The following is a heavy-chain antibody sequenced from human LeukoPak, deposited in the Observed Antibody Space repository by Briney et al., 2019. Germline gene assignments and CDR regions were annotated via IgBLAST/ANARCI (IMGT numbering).Heavy chain of an antibody. V-gene: IGHV3-66*02. CDR3: ARSLAAHYYFDY. CDR2: IYSGGST. D-gene: IGHD6-6*01. J-gene: IGHJ4*02. Sequence: PGGSLRLSCAASGLTVSSNYMSWVRQAPGKGLEWVSVIYSGGSTYYADSVKGRFTISRDNSKNTLYLQMNSLRAEDTAVYYCARSLAAHYYFDYWGQGTLVTVSS. CDR1: GLTVSSNY.